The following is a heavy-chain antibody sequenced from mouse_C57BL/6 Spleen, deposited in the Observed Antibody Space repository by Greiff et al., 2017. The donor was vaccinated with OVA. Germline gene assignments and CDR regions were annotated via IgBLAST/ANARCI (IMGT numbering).Heavy chain of an antibody. CDR2: IYPRSGNT. D-gene: IGHD2-4*01. CDR3: ARHYDYDGYFDY. V-gene: IGHV1-81*01. CDR1: GYTFTSYG. J-gene: IGHJ2*01. Sequence: QVQLKQSGAELARPGASVKLSCKASGYTFTSYGISWVKQRTGQGLEWIGEIYPRSGNTYYNEKFKGKATLTADKSSSTAYMELRSLTSEDSAVYFCARHYDYDGYFDYWGQGTTLTVSS.